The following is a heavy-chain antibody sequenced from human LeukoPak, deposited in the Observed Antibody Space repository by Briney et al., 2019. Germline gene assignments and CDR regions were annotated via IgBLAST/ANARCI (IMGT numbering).Heavy chain of an antibody. D-gene: IGHD3-22*01. V-gene: IGHV4-30-4*01. CDR2: IYYSGST. J-gene: IGHJ4*02. Sequence: SETPSLTCTVSGGSISSGDYYWSWIRQPPGKGLGWIGYIYYSGSTYYNPSLKSRVTISVDTSKNQFSLKLSSVTAADTAVYYCARYYDSSQGIDYWGQGTLVTVSS. CDR1: GGSISSGDYY. CDR3: ARYYDSSQGIDY.